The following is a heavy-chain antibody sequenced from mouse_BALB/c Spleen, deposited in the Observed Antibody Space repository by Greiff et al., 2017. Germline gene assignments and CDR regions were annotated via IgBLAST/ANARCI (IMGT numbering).Heavy chain of an antibody. J-gene: IGHJ4*01. V-gene: IGHV3-8*02. CDR1: GDSITSGY. CDR3: ARRSGLLVVESYAMDY. D-gene: IGHD1-1*01. Sequence: EVMLVESGPSLVKPSQTLSLTCSVTGDSITSGYWNWIRKFPGNKLEYMGYISYSGSTYYNPSLKSRISITRDTSKNQYYLQLNSVTTEDTATYYCARRSGLLVVESYAMDYWGQGTSVTVSS. CDR2: ISYSGST.